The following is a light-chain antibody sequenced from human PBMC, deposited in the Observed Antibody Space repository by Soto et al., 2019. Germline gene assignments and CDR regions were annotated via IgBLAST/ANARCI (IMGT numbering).Light chain of an antibody. J-gene: IGKJ5*01. V-gene: IGKV3-15*01. CDR2: AAS. Sequence: IVVTQSPGTVSALTGHSARLPCRASQSVGSNIAWYQQRPGQAPRLLIYAASTRAAGVPIRFSGSGSGTEFTLTITSLQSDDFAVYYCQQYNQWSPITFGQGTRLEIK. CDR3: QQYNQWSPIT. CDR1: QSVGSN.